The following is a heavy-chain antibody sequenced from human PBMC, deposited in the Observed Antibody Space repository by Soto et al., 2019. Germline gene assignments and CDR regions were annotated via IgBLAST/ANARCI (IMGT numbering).Heavy chain of an antibody. J-gene: IGHJ3*02. CDR1: GFTFSSYA. CDR2: ISGSGGST. D-gene: IGHD4-17*01. V-gene: IGHV3-23*01. Sequence: EVQLLESGGGLVQPGGSLRLSCAASGFTFSSYAMSWVRQAPGKGLEWVSAISGSGGSTYYADSVKGRFTISRDNSKTTLYLQMNSPRAEDTAVYYCAKDLGASAKLTVGDAFDIWGKGTMVTVSS. CDR3: AKDLGASAKLTVGDAFDI.